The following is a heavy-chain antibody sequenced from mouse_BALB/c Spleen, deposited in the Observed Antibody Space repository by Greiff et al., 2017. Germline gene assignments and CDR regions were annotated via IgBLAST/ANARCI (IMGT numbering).Heavy chain of an antibody. CDR1: GFTFSSYY. Sequence: EVHLVESGGGLVKLGGSLKLSCAASGFTFSSYYMSWVRQTPEKRLELVAAINSNGGSTYYPDTVKGRFTISRDNAKNTLYLQMSSLKSEDTALYYCERNYYGSSPSYWYFDVWGAGTTVTVSS. CDR3: ERNYYGSSPSYWYFDV. D-gene: IGHD1-1*01. CDR2: INSNGGST. J-gene: IGHJ1*01. V-gene: IGHV5-6-2*01.